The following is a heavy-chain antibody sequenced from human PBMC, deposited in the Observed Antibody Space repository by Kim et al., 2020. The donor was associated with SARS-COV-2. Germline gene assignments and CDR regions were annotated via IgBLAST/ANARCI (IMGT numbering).Heavy chain of an antibody. CDR2: ITGSGRST. CDR3: ANGGPLTGGSYPRFDS. Sequence: GGSLRLSCAASGFTFSTYAMTWVRQAPGKGLEWVSAITGSGRSTYYADSVKGRFSISRDISTNTLFLQMNTLRDGDTAVYYCANGGPLTGGSYPRFDSWG. D-gene: IGHD1-26*01. J-gene: IGHJ4*01. CDR1: GFTFSTYA. V-gene: IGHV3-23*01.